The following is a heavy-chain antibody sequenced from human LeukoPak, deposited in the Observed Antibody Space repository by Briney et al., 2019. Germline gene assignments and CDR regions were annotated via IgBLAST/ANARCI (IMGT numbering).Heavy chain of an antibody. J-gene: IGHJ4*02. Sequence: GPSLTLSCAASGHTFSSYAMSWPRQAPPQGLGLASAISGSGGSTYYADSVTGRFTFSRDNSKNTLYLQMNSLSAEDTAVYYCAKDVFHGYDYVSFFDYWRQGTLVTVSS. D-gene: IGHD3-16*01. V-gene: IGHV3-23*01. CDR3: AKDVFHGYDYVSFFDY. CDR2: ISGSGGST. CDR1: GHTFSSYA.